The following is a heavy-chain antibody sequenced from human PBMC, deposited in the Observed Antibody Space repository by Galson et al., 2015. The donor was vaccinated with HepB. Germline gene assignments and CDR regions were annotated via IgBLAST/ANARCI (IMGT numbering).Heavy chain of an antibody. CDR1: GFTVSSNY. D-gene: IGHD4-17*01. Sequence: SLRLSCAASGFTVSSNYMSWVRQAPGKGLEWVSVIYSGGSTYYADSVKGRFTISRDNSKNTLYLQMNSLRAEDTAVYYCAREQLRPHYYYYGMDVWGQGTTVTVSS. CDR3: AREQLRPHYYYYGMDV. CDR2: IYSGGST. V-gene: IGHV3-53*01. J-gene: IGHJ6*02.